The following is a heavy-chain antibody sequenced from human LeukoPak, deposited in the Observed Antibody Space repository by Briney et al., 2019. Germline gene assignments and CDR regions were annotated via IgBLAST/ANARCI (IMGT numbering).Heavy chain of an antibody. J-gene: IGHJ6*02. CDR3: AKAASSSWPSYYYGMDV. D-gene: IGHD6-13*01. V-gene: IGHV3-23*01. Sequence: HPGGSLRLSCAASGFIFSSYSMSWVRQAPGKGLEWVSVITGSGGNTYYADSVKGRFTISKDNSKNTVYLQMSSLGVDDTAVYYCAKAASSSWPSYYYGMDVWGQGTTVTVSS. CDR2: ITGSGGNT. CDR1: GFIFSSYS.